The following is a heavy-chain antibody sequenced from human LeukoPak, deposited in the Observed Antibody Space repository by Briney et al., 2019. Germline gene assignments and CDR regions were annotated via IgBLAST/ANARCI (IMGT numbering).Heavy chain of an antibody. Sequence: SSETLSLTCTVSGGSISSYYWSWIRQPPGKGLEWIGYIYYSGSTNYNPSLKGRVTISVDTSKNQFSLKLSSVTAADTAVYYCARVSYYYDSSGYYDHNWFDPWGQGTLVTVSS. J-gene: IGHJ5*02. CDR3: ARVSYYYDSSGYYDHNWFDP. CDR1: GGSISSYY. CDR2: IYYSGST. V-gene: IGHV4-59*01. D-gene: IGHD3-22*01.